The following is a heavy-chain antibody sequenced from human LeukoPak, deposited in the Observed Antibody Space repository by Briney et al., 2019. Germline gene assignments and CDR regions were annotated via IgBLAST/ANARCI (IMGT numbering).Heavy chain of an antibody. CDR2: IYTGGST. CDR3: ARYSTSWSTFDY. D-gene: IGHD6-13*01. V-gene: IGHV4-61*02. Sequence: SQTLSLTCTVSGGSLSRGSYYWSWDPQPPRKALGWIGRIYTGGSTNYNPPLKSRVTISVDTSKNQFSLKLSSVTAADTAVYYCARYSTSWSTFDYWGQGTLVTVSS. CDR1: GGSLSRGSYY. J-gene: IGHJ4*02.